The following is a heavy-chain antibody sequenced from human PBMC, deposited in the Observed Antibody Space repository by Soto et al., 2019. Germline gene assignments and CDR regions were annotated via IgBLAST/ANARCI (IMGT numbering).Heavy chain of an antibody. J-gene: IGHJ5*02. D-gene: IGHD3-3*01. V-gene: IGHV1-46*01. CDR3: ARSSGGNFGIIIEGSNWFDP. CDR2: INPHGGST. CDR1: GDTFTSYY. Sequence: GPPVKVSFKAPGDTFTSYYLNWVRQAPGQGLEWMGVINPHGGSTKYAQKFQGRVTMTRDTSRSTVYMELRSLRSDDTAIYYCARSSGGNFGIIIEGSNWFDPWGQGTLVTVSS.